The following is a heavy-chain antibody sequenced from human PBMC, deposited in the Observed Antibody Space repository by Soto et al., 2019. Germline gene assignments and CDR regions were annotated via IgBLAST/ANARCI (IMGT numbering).Heavy chain of an antibody. CDR1: GYTFTSYA. J-gene: IGHJ6*02. D-gene: IGHD3-10*01. CDR3: ARDVDGSGPLTQANIYYYYYGMDV. Sequence: ASVKVSCKASGYTFTSYAMHWVRQAPGQRLEWMGWINAGNGNTKYSQKFQGRVTITRDTSASTAYMELSSLRSEDTAVYYCARDVDGSGPLTQANIYYYYYGMDVWGQGTTVTVSS. CDR2: INAGNGNT. V-gene: IGHV1-3*01.